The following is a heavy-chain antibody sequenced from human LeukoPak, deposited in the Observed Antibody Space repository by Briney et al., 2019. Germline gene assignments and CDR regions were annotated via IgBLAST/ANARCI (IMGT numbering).Heavy chain of an antibody. CDR1: GYSFTSYW. CDR2: IYPGDSDT. D-gene: IGHD2-15*01. V-gene: IGHV5-51*01. CDR3: ARVNCSGGSCYEYFQH. J-gene: IGHJ1*01. Sequence: GESLKISCKGSGYSFTSYWIGWVRQMPGKGLEWMGIIYPGDSDTRYSPSFQGQVTILADKSISTAYLQWSSLKASDTAMYYCARVNCSGGSCYEYFQHWGQGTLVTVSS.